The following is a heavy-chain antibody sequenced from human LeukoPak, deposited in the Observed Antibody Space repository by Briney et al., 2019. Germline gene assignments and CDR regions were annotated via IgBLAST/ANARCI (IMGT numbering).Heavy chain of an antibody. J-gene: IGHJ2*01. CDR3: ARDLRFVAVTDSYYFDL. Sequence: GRSLRLSCAASGFSFSSYEMNWVRQAPGKGLEWVSYISSSGSNIYYADSVRGRFTISRDNAKNSMYLQMISLRAEDTAVYYCARDLRFVAVTDSYYFDLWGRGTLVTVSS. V-gene: IGHV3-48*03. CDR1: GFSFSSYE. D-gene: IGHD6-19*01. CDR2: ISSSGSNI.